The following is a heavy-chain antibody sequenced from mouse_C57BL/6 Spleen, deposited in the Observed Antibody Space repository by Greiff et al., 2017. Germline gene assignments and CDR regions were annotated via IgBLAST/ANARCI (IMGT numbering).Heavy chain of an antibody. CDR3: ARGTTVIDY. Sequence: QVQLQQSGAELVMPGASVKLSCKASGYTFTSYWMHWVKQRPGQGLEWIGEIDPSDSYTNYNQKFKGKSTLTVDKSSSTAYMQLSSLTSEDSAVYYCARGTTVIDYWGQGTTLTVSS. D-gene: IGHD1-1*01. J-gene: IGHJ2*01. V-gene: IGHV1-69*01. CDR2: IDPSDSYT. CDR1: GYTFTSYW.